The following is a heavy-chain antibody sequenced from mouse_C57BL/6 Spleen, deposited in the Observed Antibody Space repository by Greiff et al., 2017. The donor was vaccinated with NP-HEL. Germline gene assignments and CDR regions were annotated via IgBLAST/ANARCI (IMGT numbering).Heavy chain of an antibody. Sequence: QVQLKQPGAELVMPGASVKLSCKASGYTFTSYWMHWVKQRPGQGLEWIGEIDPSDSYTNYNQQFKGKSTLTVDKSSSTAYMQLSSLTSEDSAVYYCARRGDDYDYAMDYWGQGTSVTVSS. V-gene: IGHV1-69*01. D-gene: IGHD2-4*01. CDR3: ARRGDDYDYAMDY. CDR2: IDPSDSYT. CDR1: GYTFTSYW. J-gene: IGHJ4*01.